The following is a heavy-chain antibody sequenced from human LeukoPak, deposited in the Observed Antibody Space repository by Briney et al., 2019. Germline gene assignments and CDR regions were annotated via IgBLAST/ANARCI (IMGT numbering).Heavy chain of an antibody. V-gene: IGHV3-9*01. J-gene: IGHJ4*02. CDR2: ISWNSGSI. CDR3: AKVSQFLGELFDYFDY. CDR1: GFTFDDYA. D-gene: IGHD3-16*01. Sequence: GRSLRLSCAASGFTFDDYAMHWVRQAPGKGLEWVSGISWNSGSIGYADSVKGRFTISRDNSKNSLYLQMNSLRTEDTALYYCAKVSQFLGELFDYFDYWGQGTLVTVSS.